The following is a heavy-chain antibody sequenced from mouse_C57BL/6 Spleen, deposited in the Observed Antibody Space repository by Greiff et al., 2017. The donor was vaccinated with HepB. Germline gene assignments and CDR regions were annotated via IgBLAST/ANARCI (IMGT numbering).Heavy chain of an antibody. D-gene: IGHD1-1*01. J-gene: IGHJ4*01. CDR1: GFTFSSYA. V-gene: IGHV5-4*03. CDR3: ARSPITTVVAAYYAMDY. Sequence: EVKLEESGGGLVKPGGSLKLSCAASGFTFSSYAMSWVRQTPEKRLEWVATISDGGSYTYYPDNVKGRFTISRDNAKNNLYLQMSHLKSEDTAMYYCARSPITTVVAAYYAMDYWGQGTSVTVSS. CDR2: ISDGGSYT.